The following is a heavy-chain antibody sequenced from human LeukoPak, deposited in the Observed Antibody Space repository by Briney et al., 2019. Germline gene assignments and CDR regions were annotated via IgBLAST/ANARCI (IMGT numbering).Heavy chain of an antibody. V-gene: IGHV4-31*03. Sequence: PSETLSLTCTVSGGSISSGGYYWSWIRQHPGKGLEWIGYIYYSGSTYYNPSLKSRVTISVDTSKNQFSLKLSSVTAADTAVYYCARVQDWSGLDYWGQGTLVTVSS. CDR1: GGSISSGGYY. D-gene: IGHD3/OR15-3a*01. J-gene: IGHJ4*02. CDR2: IYYSGST. CDR3: ARVQDWSGLDY.